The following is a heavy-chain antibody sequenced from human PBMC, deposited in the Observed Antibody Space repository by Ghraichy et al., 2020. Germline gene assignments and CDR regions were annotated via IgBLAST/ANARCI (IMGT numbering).Heavy chain of an antibody. CDR3: AKNIVAAGKYYYYYYGMDV. CDR2: IKQDGSEE. Sequence: GESLNISCAASGFTFSGYWMSWVRQAPGKGLEWVASIKQDGSEEHYVDSVKGRFTISRDNAKNSLSLQINSLRAEDTAVYYCAKNIVAAGKYYYYYYGMDVWGQGTTVTVSS. J-gene: IGHJ6*02. D-gene: IGHD6-25*01. CDR1: GFTFSGYW. V-gene: IGHV3-7*01.